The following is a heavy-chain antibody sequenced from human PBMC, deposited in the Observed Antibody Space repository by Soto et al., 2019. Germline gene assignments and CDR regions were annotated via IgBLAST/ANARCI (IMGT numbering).Heavy chain of an antibody. Sequence: QVQLQESGPGLVKPSETLSLTCTVSGGSISNYYWSWIRQPPGKGLEWIGYIYFSGSTNYNPSLESRVTLSVETSKNPFSLKLRSVTAADTAVYYCARRYGGAVDYWGQGTLVTVSS. V-gene: IGHV4-59*08. CDR3: ARRYGGAVDY. D-gene: IGHD3-10*01. CDR2: IYFSGST. J-gene: IGHJ4*02. CDR1: GGSISNYY.